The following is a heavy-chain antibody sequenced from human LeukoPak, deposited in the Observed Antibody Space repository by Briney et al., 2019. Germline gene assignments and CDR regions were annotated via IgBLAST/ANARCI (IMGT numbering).Heavy chain of an antibody. Sequence: ASVKXSFTGSGYTFTAYHINWVRQAPXQGHEWMGIINTSGGRTTYAQNFQARVAMTSDTSTSTVYMELSSLRSDDTAVYFCARVPTDSSGWYHLDYWGQGTLVTVSS. J-gene: IGHJ4*02. CDR2: INTSGGRT. CDR3: ARVPTDSSGWYHLDY. D-gene: IGHD6-19*01. V-gene: IGHV1-46*01. CDR1: GYTFTAYH.